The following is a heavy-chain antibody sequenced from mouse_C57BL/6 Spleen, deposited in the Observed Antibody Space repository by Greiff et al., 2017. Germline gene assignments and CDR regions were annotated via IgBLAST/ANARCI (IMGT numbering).Heavy chain of an antibody. V-gene: IGHV1-81*01. D-gene: IGHD1-1*01. CDR3: ARPHYYSSRYEGVDY. Sequence: VQLVESGAELARPGASVKLSCTASGFTFTSYGISWVKQRTGQGLEWIGEIYPRSGNTYYNEKFKGKATLTADKSSSTEYLELRSLTSEDSAVYFCARPHYYSSRYEGVDYWGQGTTRTVSS. CDR1: GFTFTSYG. CDR2: IYPRSGNT. J-gene: IGHJ2*01.